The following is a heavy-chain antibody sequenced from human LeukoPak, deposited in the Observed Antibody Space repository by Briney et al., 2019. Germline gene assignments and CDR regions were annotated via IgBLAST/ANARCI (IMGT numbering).Heavy chain of an antibody. CDR1: GFTFITYG. CDR3: ARSWEPQIDLDY. J-gene: IGHJ4*02. CDR2: IWYDGSYK. Sequence: GGSLRLSCAASGFTFITYGMHWVRQAPGKGLEWVALIWYDGSYKYYADSVKGRFTISRDNSKNTLYLQMNSLRAEDTAVYYCARSWEPQIDLDYWGQGTLVTVSS. D-gene: IGHD1-26*01. V-gene: IGHV3-33*01.